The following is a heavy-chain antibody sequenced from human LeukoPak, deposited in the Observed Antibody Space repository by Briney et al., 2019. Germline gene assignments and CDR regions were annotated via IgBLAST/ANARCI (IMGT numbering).Heavy chain of an antibody. CDR3: AFPSPGNWNAALDY. J-gene: IGHJ4*02. CDR1: GFTFSSYG. CDR2: ISGSGGST. D-gene: IGHD1-20*01. V-gene: IGHV3-23*01. Sequence: GGSLRLSCAASGFTFSSYGMSWVRQAPGKGLEWVSAISGSGGSTYYADSVKGRFTISRDNSKNTLYLQMNSLRAEDTAVYYCAFPSPGNWNAALDYWGQGTLVTVSS.